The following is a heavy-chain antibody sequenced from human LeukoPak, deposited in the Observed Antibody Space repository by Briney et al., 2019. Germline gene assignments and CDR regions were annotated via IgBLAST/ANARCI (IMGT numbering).Heavy chain of an antibody. J-gene: IGHJ4*02. CDR2: IYYSGST. D-gene: IGHD1-26*01. CDR1: GGSISSSSYY. Sequence: SETPSLTCTVSGGSISSSSYYWGWIRQPPGKGLEWIGSIYYSGSTYYNPSLKSRVTISVDTSKNQFSLKLSSVTAADTAVYYCGASVGAVFDYWGQGTLVTVSS. CDR3: GASVGAVFDY. V-gene: IGHV4-39*05.